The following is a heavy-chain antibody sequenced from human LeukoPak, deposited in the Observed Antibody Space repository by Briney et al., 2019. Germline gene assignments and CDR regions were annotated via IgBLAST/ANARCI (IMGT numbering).Heavy chain of an antibody. Sequence: SQTLSLTCAVSGGSISRGGYSWSWIRQPPGQGLEWIGYYYHSGNTYYNPSLKSRVTISVDRSKNQFSLKMSSVTAADTAVYYCARVLSGSGRSYDGMDVWGQGTTVTVSS. CDR3: ARVLSGSGRSYDGMDV. V-gene: IGHV4-30-2*01. D-gene: IGHD3-10*01. CDR1: GGSISRGGYS. CDR2: YYHSGNT. J-gene: IGHJ6*02.